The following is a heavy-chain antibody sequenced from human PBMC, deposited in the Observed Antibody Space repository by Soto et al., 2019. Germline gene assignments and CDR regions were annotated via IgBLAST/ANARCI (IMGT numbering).Heavy chain of an antibody. Sequence: EVQLVASGGGLVQPGRSLRLSCAASGFTFDDYAMHWVRQAPGKGLEWVSGISWNSGSIGYADSVKGRFTISRDNAKNSLYLQMNSLRAEDTALYYCAKATRLVLVGDFDLWGRGTLVTVSS. CDR3: AKATRLVLVGDFDL. D-gene: IGHD6-19*01. CDR1: GFTFDDYA. CDR2: ISWNSGSI. V-gene: IGHV3-9*01. J-gene: IGHJ2*01.